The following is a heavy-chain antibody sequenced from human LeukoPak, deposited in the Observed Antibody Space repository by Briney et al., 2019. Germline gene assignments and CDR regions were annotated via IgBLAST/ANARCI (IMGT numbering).Heavy chain of an antibody. CDR3: ARWTWGGCTNGVCQYYFDY. D-gene: IGHD2-8*01. J-gene: IGHJ4*02. V-gene: IGHV3-30-3*01. Sequence: HPGGSLRLSCAASGFTFSSYAMHWVRQAPGKGLEWVAVISYDGSNKYYADSVKGRFTISRDNSKNTLYLQMNSLRAEDTAVYYCARWTWGGCTNGVCQYYFDYWGQGTLVTVSS. CDR1: GFTFSSYA. CDR2: ISYDGSNK.